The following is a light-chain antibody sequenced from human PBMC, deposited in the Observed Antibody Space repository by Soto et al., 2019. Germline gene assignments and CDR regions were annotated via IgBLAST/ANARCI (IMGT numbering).Light chain of an antibody. J-gene: IGLJ3*02. CDR1: SSDIGSYNY. CDR3: SSYTSSSTWV. Sequence: QSALTQAASVSGSPGQSITISCTGISSDIGSYNYVSWYQQHPGKAPKLIIYDVSSRPSGVSDRFAGSKSGNTASLTISGLQGEDGADYYCSSYTSSSTWVFGGGTKVTVL. V-gene: IGLV2-14*01. CDR2: DVS.